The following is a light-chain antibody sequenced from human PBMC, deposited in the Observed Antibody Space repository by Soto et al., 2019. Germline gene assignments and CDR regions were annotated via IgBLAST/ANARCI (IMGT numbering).Light chain of an antibody. CDR3: ATWDDGLSGVL. CDR1: DSNIGSNS. V-gene: IGLV1-47*01. CDR2: KSD. J-gene: IGLJ2*01. Sequence: QFVLTQPPSASGTPGQRDSITCSGSDSNIGSNSVHWYQQVPGMAPKLLVYKSDQRPSGVPDRFSGSKSVTSASLAISGLRAEDEAEYYCATWDDGLSGVLFGGGTQLTVL.